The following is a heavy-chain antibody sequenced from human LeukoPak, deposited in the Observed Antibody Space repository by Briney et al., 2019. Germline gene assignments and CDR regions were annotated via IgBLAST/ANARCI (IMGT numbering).Heavy chain of an antibody. CDR1: GGSFSGYY. J-gene: IGHJ5*02. V-gene: IGHV4-34*01. CDR3: AREEVNYYDSSGYRFDP. CDR2: INHSGST. Sequence: SETLSLTCAVYGGSFSGYYWSWIRQPPGKGLEWIGEINHSGSTNYNPSLKSRVTMSVDTSKNQFSLKLSSVTAADTAVYYCAREEVNYYDSSGYRFDPWGQGTLVTVSS. D-gene: IGHD3-22*01.